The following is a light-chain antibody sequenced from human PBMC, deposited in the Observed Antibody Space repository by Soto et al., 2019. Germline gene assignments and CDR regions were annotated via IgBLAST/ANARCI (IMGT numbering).Light chain of an antibody. CDR3: QQYNDNWT. J-gene: IGKJ1*01. Sequence: DIQMTQSPSTLSASVGEKVTNTCRASQSISSWLAWYQQKPGKAPKLLIYKASSLESGVPSRFSGSGSGTEFTLAISSLQPDDSATYYCQQYNDNWTFGQGTKV. CDR2: KAS. V-gene: IGKV1-5*03. CDR1: QSISSW.